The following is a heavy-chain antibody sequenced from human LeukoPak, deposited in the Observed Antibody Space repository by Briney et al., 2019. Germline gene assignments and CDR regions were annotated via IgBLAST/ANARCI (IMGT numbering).Heavy chain of an antibody. J-gene: IGHJ4*02. CDR3: ALQLRDILRSYRPFDY. V-gene: IGHV1-69*02. CDR2: IIPILGIA. D-gene: IGHD3-3*01. CDR1: GGTFSSYT. Sequence: ASVKVSXKASGGTFSSYTISWVRQAPGQGLEWMGRIIPILGIANYAQKFQGRVTITADKSTSTAYMELSSLRSEDTAVYYCALQLRDILRSYRPFDYWGQGTLVTVSS.